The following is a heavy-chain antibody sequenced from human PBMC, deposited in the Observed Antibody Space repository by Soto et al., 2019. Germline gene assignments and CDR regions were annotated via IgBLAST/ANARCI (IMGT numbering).Heavy chain of an antibody. CDR1: GFTFSSYA. CDR2: ISSGGSNK. CDR3: VRECGFSQGRMYYWYFDF. V-gene: IGHV3-30-3*01. D-gene: IGHD5-18*01. J-gene: IGHJ2*01. Sequence: QGQVVESGGGVVQPGRSLRLSCAASGFTFSSYAMDYVRQAPGKGLEWVALISSGGSNKYYADSVKGRFTISRDNSKNMLYLQMSSLRVEDTAVYYCVRECGFSQGRMYYWYFDFWGRGTLVTVSS.